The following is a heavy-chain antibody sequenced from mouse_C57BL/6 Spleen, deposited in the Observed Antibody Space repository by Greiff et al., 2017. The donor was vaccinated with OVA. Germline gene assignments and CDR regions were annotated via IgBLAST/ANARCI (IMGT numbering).Heavy chain of an antibody. D-gene: IGHD1-1*01. CDR1: GFTFSDYY. Sequence: EVKLMESEGGLVQPGSSMKLSCTASGFTFSDYYMAWVRQVPEKGLEWVANINYDGSSTYYLDSLKSRFIISRDNAKNILYLQMSSLKSEDTATYYCARGIYYYGSSPYYFDYWGKGTTLTVSS. J-gene: IGHJ2*01. CDR3: ARGIYYYGSSPYYFDY. V-gene: IGHV5-16*01. CDR2: INYDGSST.